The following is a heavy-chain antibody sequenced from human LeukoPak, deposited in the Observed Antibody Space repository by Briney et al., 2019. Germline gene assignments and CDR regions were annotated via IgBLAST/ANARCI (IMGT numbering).Heavy chain of an antibody. CDR2: TYYRSKWFN. CDR1: GDSVSSNSAI. J-gene: IGHJ4*02. D-gene: IGHD6-13*01. CDR3: ARDGTWRIDY. V-gene: IGHV6-1*01. Sequence: SQTLSLTFAISGDSVSSNSAIWYWLRQSPTRGLEWLGSTYYRSKWFNDYAESVKGRITVSPDTSKNQFSLQLNSVTPEDTAVYYCARDGTWRIDYWGPGTLVTVSS.